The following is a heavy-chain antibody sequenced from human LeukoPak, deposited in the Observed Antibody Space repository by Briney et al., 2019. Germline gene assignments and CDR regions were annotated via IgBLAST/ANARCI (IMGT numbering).Heavy chain of an antibody. CDR2: ISYDGSNK. J-gene: IGHJ3*02. CDR1: GFTFSSYG. CDR3: AKDRSRYQLLGDAFDI. D-gene: IGHD2-2*01. Sequence: GGPLRLSCAASGFTFSSYGMHWARQAPGKGLEWVAVISYDGSNKYYADSVKGRFTISRDNSKNTLYLQMNSLRAEDTAVYYCAKDRSRYQLLGDAFDIWGQGTMVTVSS. V-gene: IGHV3-30*18.